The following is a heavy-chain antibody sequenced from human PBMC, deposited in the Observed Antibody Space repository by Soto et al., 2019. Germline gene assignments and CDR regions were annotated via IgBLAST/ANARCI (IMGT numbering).Heavy chain of an antibody. Sequence: EVLLVESGGDLVQPGGSLTLSCAASAFTFSGYWMAWVRQPPGKGLEWVANIKEDGSEKYYLVSVKGRFTISRDNAENSLFLQMKRLRAEDTAVYYCASYWHPGTFDIWGLGTMVTVSS. CDR1: AFTFSGYW. D-gene: IGHD2-8*02. J-gene: IGHJ3*02. V-gene: IGHV3-7*01. CDR3: ASYWHPGTFDI. CDR2: IKEDGSEK.